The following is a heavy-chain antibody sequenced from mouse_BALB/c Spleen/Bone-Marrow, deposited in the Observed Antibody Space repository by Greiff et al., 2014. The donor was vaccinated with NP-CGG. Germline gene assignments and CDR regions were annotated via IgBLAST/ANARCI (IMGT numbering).Heavy chain of an antibody. CDR3: ARWDTTAMDY. V-gene: IGHV1-9*01. CDR2: ILPGRGST. CDR1: GYTFSSYW. J-gene: IGHJ4*01. Sequence: VQLVESGAELMKPGASVKISCKATGYTFSSYWIEWVKQRPGHGLEWIGEILPGRGSTNYNEKFKGKATSTSDTSSNTAYMQLSSLTSEDSAVYYCARWDTTAMDYWGQGTSVTVSS. D-gene: IGHD1-1*01.